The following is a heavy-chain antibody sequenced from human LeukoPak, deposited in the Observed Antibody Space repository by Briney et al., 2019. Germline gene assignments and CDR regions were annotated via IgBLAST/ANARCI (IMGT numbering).Heavy chain of an antibody. CDR2: ISSSGGTI. CDR3: ARDGGYSGNERPYYFDC. D-gene: IGHD5-12*01. V-gene: IGHV3-48*03. Sequence: GGSLRLSYAASGFTFSGYEMNWVRQAPGRGLEWISYISSSGGTIYNADSVKGRFTISRDNAKNSLYLQMNSLRAEDTAVYYCARDGGYSGNERPYYFDCWGQGTLVTVSS. J-gene: IGHJ4*02. CDR1: GFTFSGYE.